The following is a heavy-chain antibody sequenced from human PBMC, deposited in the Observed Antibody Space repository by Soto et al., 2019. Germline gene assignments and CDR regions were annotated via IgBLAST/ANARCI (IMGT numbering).Heavy chain of an antibody. D-gene: IGHD3-9*01. V-gene: IGHV3-74*03. CDR1: GFAFSSYW. CDR2: ISSDGRNT. CDR3: IKASTLTGVGGYR. J-gene: IGHJ5*02. Sequence: EVQLVESGGGLVQPGGSLRLSCAASGFAFSSYWMQWVRQPPGKGPVWVSRISSDGRNTTYADPVKGRFTISRDNAKNTLHMQMTSRTDDPTAVYYCIKASTLTGVGGYRCGPGTLVTVSS.